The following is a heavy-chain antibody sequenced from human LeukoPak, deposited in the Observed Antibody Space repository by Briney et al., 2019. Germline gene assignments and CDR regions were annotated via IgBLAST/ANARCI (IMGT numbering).Heavy chain of an antibody. Sequence: PGGSLRLSCAASGFTFRSYWMSWVRQAPGTGLEWVANIKEDGGDKYYVDSVKGRFTISRDNAKNSLYLQMNSLRAEDTAVYYCARDGGAAYFDYWGQGTLVTVSS. CDR1: GFTFRSYW. J-gene: IGHJ4*02. D-gene: IGHD3-16*01. V-gene: IGHV3-7*04. CDR2: IKEDGGDK. CDR3: ARDGGAAYFDY.